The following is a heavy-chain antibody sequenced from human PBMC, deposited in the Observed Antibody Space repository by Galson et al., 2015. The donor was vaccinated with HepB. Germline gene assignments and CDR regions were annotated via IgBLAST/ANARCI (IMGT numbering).Heavy chain of an antibody. CDR2: INTKTGNP. CDR3: AADSSFDNLAFHYFGS. Sequence: SVKVSCKASGDTSSTFAINWLRQAPGQGLDWMGWINTKTGNPAYAQGFTGRFVFSWDTSVRTTYLQISGLKAEDTAVYYCAADSSFDNLAFHYFGSWGRGTLVTVSS. V-gene: IGHV7-4-1*02. CDR1: GDTSSTFA. J-gene: IGHJ4*02. D-gene: IGHD3-3*02.